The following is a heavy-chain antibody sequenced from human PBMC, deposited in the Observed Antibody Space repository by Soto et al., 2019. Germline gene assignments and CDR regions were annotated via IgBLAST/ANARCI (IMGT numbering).Heavy chain of an antibody. CDR2: IYPGDSDS. V-gene: IGHV5-51*01. Sequence: GESLKISCKGSGYSFTSYWIGWVRQMPAKGLEWMGGIYPGDSDSRYSPSFQGQVTISADNSISTAYLQWSSLKASDTAMYYCARLDSGSYPYYYYYGMDVWGQGTTVTVSS. D-gene: IGHD1-26*01. J-gene: IGHJ6*02. CDR3: ARLDSGSYPYYYYYGMDV. CDR1: GYSFTSYW.